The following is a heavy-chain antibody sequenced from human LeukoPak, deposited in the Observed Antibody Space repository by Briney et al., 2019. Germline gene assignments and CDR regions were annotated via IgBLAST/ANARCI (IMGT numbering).Heavy chain of an antibody. CDR1: GGSFSGYY. CDR3: AREYCSSTSCYLWYFDL. CDR2: INHSGST. J-gene: IGHJ2*01. D-gene: IGHD2-2*01. Sequence: SETLSLTCAVYGGSFSGYYWSWIRQPPGKGLEWIGEINHSGSTYYNPSLKSRVTISVDTSKNQFSLRLSSVTAADTAVYYCAREYCSSTSCYLWYFDLWGRGTLVTVSS. V-gene: IGHV4-34*01.